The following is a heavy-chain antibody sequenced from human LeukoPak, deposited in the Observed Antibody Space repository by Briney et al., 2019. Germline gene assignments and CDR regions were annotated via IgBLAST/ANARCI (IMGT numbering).Heavy chain of an antibody. D-gene: IGHD2-2*01. Sequence: GGSLRLSCAASGFIFSSFSMNWVRQAPGKGLEWVSYISSSSSTIYYTDSVKGRFTISRDNAKNSLYLQMNSLRDEDTAMYHCARQMGESTNFDNWGQGTLVTVSS. CDR2: ISSSSSTI. CDR3: ARQMGESTNFDN. V-gene: IGHV3-48*02. J-gene: IGHJ4*02. CDR1: GFIFSSFS.